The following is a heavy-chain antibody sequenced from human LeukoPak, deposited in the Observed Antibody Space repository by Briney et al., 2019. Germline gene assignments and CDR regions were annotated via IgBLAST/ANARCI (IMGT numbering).Heavy chain of an antibody. V-gene: IGHV4-59*08. J-gene: IGHJ4*02. CDR2: ISYSGST. CDR1: GAPISSYY. Sequence: SETLSLTCTVSGAPISSYYWSWIRQPPGKGLEWIGYISYSGSTNYNPSLKSRVTISADTSKNQFSLTLSSVTAADTAVYCCARHPELYFFDYWGQGTLVTVSS. CDR3: ARHPELYFFDY. D-gene: IGHD3-10*01.